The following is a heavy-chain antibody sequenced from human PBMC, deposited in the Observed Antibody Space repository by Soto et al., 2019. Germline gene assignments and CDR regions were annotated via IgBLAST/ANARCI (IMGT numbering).Heavy chain of an antibody. D-gene: IGHD2-8*01. CDR1: GYRFSSYW. CDR3: ARQGSNGAYYYYGMDV. Sequence: GESLKISCKGSGYRFSSYWIAWVRQMPGQGLEWMGIIYPGDSDTIYSPSFPGQVTFSADKSTSTAYLQWSSLKASDTAMYYCARQGSNGAYYYYGMDVWGQGTTVTVSS. CDR2: IYPGDSDT. V-gene: IGHV5-51*01. J-gene: IGHJ6*02.